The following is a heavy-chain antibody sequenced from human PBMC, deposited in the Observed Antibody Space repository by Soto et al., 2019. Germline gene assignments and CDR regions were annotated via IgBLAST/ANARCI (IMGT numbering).Heavy chain of an antibody. V-gene: IGHV4-30-4*01. D-gene: IGHD3-22*01. Sequence: QVQLQESGPGLVKPSQTLSLTCTVSGGSISSGDYYWSWIRQPPGKGLEWIGYIYYSGSTYYNPSLSRRVTISVDTSKNRFSLKLSSVTAADTPVYYCARGGGGETYYYDSSGYYYHDYWGQGTLVTVSS. CDR1: GGSISSGDYY. CDR3: ARGGGGETYYYDSSGYYYHDY. CDR2: IYYSGST. J-gene: IGHJ4*02.